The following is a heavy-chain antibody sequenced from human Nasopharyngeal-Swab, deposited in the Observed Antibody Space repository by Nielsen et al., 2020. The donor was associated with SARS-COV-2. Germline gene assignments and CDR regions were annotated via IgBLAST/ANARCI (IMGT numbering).Heavy chain of an antibody. Sequence: RQAPGKGLEWIGYIYYSGSTNYNPSLKSRVAISVDTSKNQFSLKLSSVTAADTAVYYCARVAAAGGDVWGQGTTVTVSS. J-gene: IGHJ6*02. CDR3: ARVAAAGGDV. V-gene: IGHV4-59*01. D-gene: IGHD6-13*01. CDR2: IYYSGST.